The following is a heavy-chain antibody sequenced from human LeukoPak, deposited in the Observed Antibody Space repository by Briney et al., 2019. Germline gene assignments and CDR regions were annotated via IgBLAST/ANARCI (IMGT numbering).Heavy chain of an antibody. J-gene: IGHJ6*02. D-gene: IGHD2-2*01. Sequence: GRSLRLSCAASGFTFSSYDMHWVRQAPGKGLEWVAVIWYDGSNKYFADSVKGRFTISRDNSKNTLYLQMSSLRAEDTAMYYCARVDCSRASCWDYYYTMDVWGQGATVTVSS. CDR3: ARVDCSRASCWDYYYTMDV. CDR1: GFTFSSYD. V-gene: IGHV3-33*01. CDR2: IWYDGSNK.